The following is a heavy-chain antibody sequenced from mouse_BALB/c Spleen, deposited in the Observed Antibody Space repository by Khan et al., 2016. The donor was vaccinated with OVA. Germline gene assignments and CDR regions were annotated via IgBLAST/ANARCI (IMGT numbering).Heavy chain of an antibody. CDR2: IYHSGSI. D-gene: IGHD2-1*01. V-gene: IGHV3-1*02. J-gene: IGHJ4*01. Sequence: EVQLQESGPDLVKPSQSLSLTCTVTGYSITSGYSWHWIRQFPGNKLEWMGYIYHSGSINYNPSLKSRFSITRDTSKYLFFLQLNSVTTEDTATYYCARDGNYMDYWGQGTSVTVSS. CDR3: ARDGNYMDY. CDR1: GYSITSGYS.